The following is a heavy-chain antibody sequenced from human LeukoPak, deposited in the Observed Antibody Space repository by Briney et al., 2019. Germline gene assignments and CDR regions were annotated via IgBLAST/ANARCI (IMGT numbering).Heavy chain of an antibody. D-gene: IGHD3-10*01. V-gene: IGHV1-8*01. Sequence: ASVKVSCNASGYTFTSYDINWVRQATGQGLEWMGWMNPNSGNTGYAQKVQGRVTMTSKTSISTAYMELSSLSFEDTAVYYCGRGPIWFGELNWFDPWGQGTLVPVSS. CDR3: GRGPIWFGELNWFDP. CDR1: GYTFTSYD. CDR2: MNPNSGNT. J-gene: IGHJ5*02.